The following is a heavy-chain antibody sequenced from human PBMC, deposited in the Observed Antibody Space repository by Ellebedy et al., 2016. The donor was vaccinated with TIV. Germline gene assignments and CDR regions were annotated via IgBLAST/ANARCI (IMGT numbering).Heavy chain of an antibody. D-gene: IGHD1-26*01. J-gene: IGHJ6*03. Sequence: GGSLRLSXAASGFTFSTYDMHWVRQGPGKGLEWVSGIGTASDAFYSGSVKGRFTISRENVKNTLYLQMDNLRAGDTAAYYCARAKWDILYYYYYLDVWGKGTTVTVSS. CDR2: IGTASDA. CDR3: ARAKWDILYYYYYLDV. V-gene: IGHV3-13*01. CDR1: GFTFSTYD.